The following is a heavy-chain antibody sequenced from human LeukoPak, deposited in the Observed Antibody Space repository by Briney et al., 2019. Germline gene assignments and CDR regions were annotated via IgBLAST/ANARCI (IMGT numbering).Heavy chain of an antibody. V-gene: IGHV3-49*04. J-gene: IGHJ3*02. CDR2: IRSKAYGGTT. CDR1: GFTFGDYA. CDR3: TVSSTSWNAFDI. Sequence: GGSLRLSCTASGFTFGDYAMSWVRQAPGTGLEWVGFIRSKAYGGTTEYAASVKGRFTISRDDSKSIAYLQMNSLKTEDTAVYYCTVSSTSWNAFDIWGQGTMVTVSS. D-gene: IGHD2-2*01.